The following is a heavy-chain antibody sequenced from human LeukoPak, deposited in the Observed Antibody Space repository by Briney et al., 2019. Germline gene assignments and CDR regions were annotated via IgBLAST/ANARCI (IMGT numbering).Heavy chain of an antibody. CDR1: GGSISSGDYY. CDR3: ARFPYSSSSNFDY. D-gene: IGHD6-13*01. Sequence: SETLSLTCTVSGGSISSGDYYWSWVRQPPGKGLEWVGYIYYSGSTYYNPSLKSRVTISVDTSKNQFSLKLSSVTAADTAVYYCARFPYSSSSNFDYWGQGTLVTVSS. V-gene: IGHV4-30-4*01. CDR2: IYYSGST. J-gene: IGHJ4*02.